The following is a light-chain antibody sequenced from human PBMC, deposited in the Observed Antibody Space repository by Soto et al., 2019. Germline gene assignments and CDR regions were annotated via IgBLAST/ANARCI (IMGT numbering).Light chain of an antibody. J-gene: IGKJ1*01. V-gene: IGKV1-5*01. CDR2: DAS. CDR3: QHYNSYSEA. Sequence: IQMTQSPSSLSASVGDRVTITCRASQSISSWVAWYQQKPGKPPKLLIYDASSLESGVPSRFSGSGSGTEFTLTISSLQPDDFATYYCQHYNSYSEAFGQGTKVDIK. CDR1: QSISSW.